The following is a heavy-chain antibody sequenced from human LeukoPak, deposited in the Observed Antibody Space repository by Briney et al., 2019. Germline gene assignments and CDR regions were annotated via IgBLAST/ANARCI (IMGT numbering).Heavy chain of an antibody. Sequence: PGGSLRLSCAASGFTFSSNYMNWVRQAPGKGLEWVSSINSGGGATYYADSVKGRFTISRDNSQNTLYLQMNSLRADDTAIYYCAKRLTVHGGPPDYWGQGTLVTVSS. D-gene: IGHD2-8*02. V-gene: IGHV3-23*01. CDR1: GFTFSSNY. J-gene: IGHJ4*02. CDR3: AKRLTVHGGPPDY. CDR2: INSGGGAT.